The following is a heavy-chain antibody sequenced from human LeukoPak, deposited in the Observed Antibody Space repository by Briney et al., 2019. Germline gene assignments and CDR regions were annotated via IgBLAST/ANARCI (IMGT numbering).Heavy chain of an antibody. Sequence: GGSLRLSCAASGFTFSSYSFNWVRQAPGKGPEWVSGISGTGGSTFYADSVKGRFTISRDNPRNTLFLQMDYLKAEDTAIYYCAKSRVAVPGRLNYFDSWGQGAQVTVSS. V-gene: IGHV3-23*01. J-gene: IGHJ4*02. CDR1: GFTFSSYS. CDR2: ISGTGGST. D-gene: IGHD6-19*01. CDR3: AKSRVAVPGRLNYFDS.